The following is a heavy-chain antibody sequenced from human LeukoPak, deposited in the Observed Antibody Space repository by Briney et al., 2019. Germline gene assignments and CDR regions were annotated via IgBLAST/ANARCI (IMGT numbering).Heavy chain of an antibody. CDR3: ARDSGYSYGQEFDY. D-gene: IGHD5-18*01. Sequence: GGSLRLSCAASGFTFSSYGMHWVRQAPGKGLEWVAVISYDGSNKYYADSVKGRFTISRDNSKNTLYLQMNSLRAEDTAVYYCARDSGYSYGQEFDYWGQGTLVTVSS. V-gene: IGHV3-30*03. CDR1: GFTFSSYG. J-gene: IGHJ4*02. CDR2: ISYDGSNK.